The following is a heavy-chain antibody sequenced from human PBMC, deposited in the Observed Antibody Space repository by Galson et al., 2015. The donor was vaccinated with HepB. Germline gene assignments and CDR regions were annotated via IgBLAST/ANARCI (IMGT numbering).Heavy chain of an antibody. D-gene: IGHD5-12*01. CDR2: IYSGGST. J-gene: IGHJ6*02. CDR1: GFTVSSNY. CDR3: ARDEGVATIDGYYYYGMDV. V-gene: IGHV3-53*01. Sequence: SLRLSCAASGFTVSSNYMSWVRQAPGKGLEWVSVIYSGGSTYYADSVKGRFTISRDNSKNTLYLQMNSLRAEDTAVYYCARDEGVATIDGYYYYGMDVWGQGTTVTVSS.